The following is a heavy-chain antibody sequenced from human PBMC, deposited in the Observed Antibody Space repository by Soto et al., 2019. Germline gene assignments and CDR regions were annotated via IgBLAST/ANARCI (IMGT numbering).Heavy chain of an antibody. V-gene: IGHV3-9*01. CDR3: AKDMGYDLSPLGYFDY. J-gene: IGHJ4*02. CDR1: GFTFDDYA. D-gene: IGHD5-12*01. Sequence: GGSLRLSCAASGFTFDDYAMHWVRQAPGKGLEWVSGISWNSGSIGYADSVKGRFTISRDNAKNSLYLQMNSLRSEDTALYYCAKDMGYDLSPLGYFDYWGQGTLVTVSS. CDR2: ISWNSGSI.